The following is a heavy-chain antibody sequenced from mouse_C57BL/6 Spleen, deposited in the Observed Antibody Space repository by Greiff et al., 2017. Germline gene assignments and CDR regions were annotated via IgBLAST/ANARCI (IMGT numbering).Heavy chain of an antibody. CDR3: ATHGYPDYFDY. D-gene: IGHD2-2*01. Sequence: VQLQQPGAELVRPGSSVKLSCKASGYTFTSYWMHWVKQRPIQGLEWIGNIDPSDSETHYNQKFKDKATLTVDKSSSTAYMQLSSLTSEDSAVYYCATHGYPDYFDYWGQGTTLTVSS. J-gene: IGHJ2*01. CDR2: IDPSDSET. V-gene: IGHV1-52*01. CDR1: GYTFTSYW.